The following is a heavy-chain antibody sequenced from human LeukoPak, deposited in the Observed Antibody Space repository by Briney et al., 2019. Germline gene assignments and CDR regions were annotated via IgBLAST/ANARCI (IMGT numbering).Heavy chain of an antibody. V-gene: IGHV4-30-2*01. CDR1: GGSVSSGGYY. J-gene: IGHJ4*02. CDR3: ARDREGWLQY. D-gene: IGHD5-24*01. Sequence: KPSQTLSLTCTVSGGSVSSGGYYWTWIRQPPGKGLEWIGYIYRSGSTYYNPSLKGRVTISVDRSNNQFSLKLNSVTAADTAVYYCARDREGWLQYWGQGTLVTVSS. CDR2: IYRSGST.